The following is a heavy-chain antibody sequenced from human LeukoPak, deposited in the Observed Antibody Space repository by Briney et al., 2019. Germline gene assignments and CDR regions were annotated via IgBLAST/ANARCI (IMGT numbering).Heavy chain of an antibody. CDR3: AKTYDYVRDYIDY. D-gene: IGHD3-16*01. V-gene: IGHV3-30*04. CDR2: ISYDGSNK. CDR1: GFTFSSYA. Sequence: PGRSLRLSCAASGFTFSSYAMHWVRQAPGKGLEWVAVISYDGSNKYYADSVKGRFTISRDNSKNTLYLQMNSLRAEDTAVYYCAKTYDYVRDYIDYWGQGTLVTVSS. J-gene: IGHJ4*02.